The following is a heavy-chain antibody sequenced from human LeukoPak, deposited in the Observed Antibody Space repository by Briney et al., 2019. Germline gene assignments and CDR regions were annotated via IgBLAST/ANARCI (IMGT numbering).Heavy chain of an antibody. V-gene: IGHV1-18*01. CDR3: ARGEYSSSSRYFDY. J-gene: IGHJ4*02. D-gene: IGHD6-6*01. Sequence: ASVKLSCKASGYTFTSYGISWVRQAPGQALEWMGWISAYNGNTNYAQNLQGRVTMTTDTSTSTAYMELRSLRSDDTAVYYCARGEYSSSSRYFDYWGQGTLVTVSS. CDR1: GYTFTSYG. CDR2: ISAYNGNT.